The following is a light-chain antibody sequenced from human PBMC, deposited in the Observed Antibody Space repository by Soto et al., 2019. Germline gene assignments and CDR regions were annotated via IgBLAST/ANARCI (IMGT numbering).Light chain of an antibody. Sequence: EIVLTQSPGTLSLSPWERAILSCRASQSVGSLLAWYQHNPGQAPRLLIYGSSTRATGIPARFSGSGSGTDFTLTISSLEPEDFAVYYCQQRSNWPLTFGGGTKVDIK. J-gene: IGKJ4*01. V-gene: IGKV3-11*01. CDR1: QSVGSL. CDR3: QQRSNWPLT. CDR2: GSS.